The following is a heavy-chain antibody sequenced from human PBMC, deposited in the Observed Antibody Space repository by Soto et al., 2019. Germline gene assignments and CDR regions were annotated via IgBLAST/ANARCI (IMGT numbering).Heavy chain of an antibody. CDR1: GFTFSSYA. CDR2: ISYDGSNK. V-gene: IGHV3-30-3*01. Sequence: LRLSCAASGFTFSSYAMHWVRQAPGKGLEWVAVISYDGSNKYYADSVKGRFTISRDNSKNTLYLQMNSLRAEDTAVYYCARGHRTAAADIWGQGTLVTVSS. J-gene: IGHJ4*02. CDR3: ARGHRTAAADI. D-gene: IGHD6-13*01.